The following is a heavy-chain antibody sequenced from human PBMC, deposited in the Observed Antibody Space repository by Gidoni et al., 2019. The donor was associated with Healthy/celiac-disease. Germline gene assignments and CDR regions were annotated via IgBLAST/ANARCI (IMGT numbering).Heavy chain of an antibody. CDR1: GFTFIRYW. V-gene: IGHV3-7*05. CDR2: RKQEGSEK. J-gene: IGHJ4*02. Sequence: EVQLVESGGGLVPPGGSLRLSCAASGFTFIRYWMSWVRQAPGKGLEWGYKRKQEGSEKYYVDAGKGRFTISIYNAKNARYRQMNSLRAEDTAVYYCARELLRDSKDDWGQGTLVTVSS. CDR3: ARELLRDSKDD.